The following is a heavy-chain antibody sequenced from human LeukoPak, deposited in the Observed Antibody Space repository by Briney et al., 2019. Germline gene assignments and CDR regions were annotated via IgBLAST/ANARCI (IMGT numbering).Heavy chain of an antibody. V-gene: IGHV3-23*01. CDR3: AKDPWGFGAFDY. Sequence: GGSLRLSCVVSGFTFSTYAMNWVRQAPGKGLEWVSATSGSGGSTYYADSVKGRFTISRDNSKNTLYMQMNSLRAEDTAVYYCAKDPWGFGAFDYWGQGTLVTVSS. CDR2: TSGSGGST. CDR1: GFTFSTYA. J-gene: IGHJ4*02. D-gene: IGHD3-10*01.